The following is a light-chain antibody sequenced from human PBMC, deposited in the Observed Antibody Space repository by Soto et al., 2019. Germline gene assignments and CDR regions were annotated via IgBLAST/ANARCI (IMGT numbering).Light chain of an antibody. V-gene: IGKV3-15*01. CDR2: GAS. CDR3: QQYNHWPPLT. CDR1: QRLARN. Sequence: EIVMTQSPATLSVSPGERATLSGGAVQRLARNLAGYQQKPGQAPRLLIYGASTRATGIPARFSGSGSGTEFTLTISSLQSEDFAIYSCQQYNHWPPLTFGGGTKVEIK. J-gene: IGKJ4*01.